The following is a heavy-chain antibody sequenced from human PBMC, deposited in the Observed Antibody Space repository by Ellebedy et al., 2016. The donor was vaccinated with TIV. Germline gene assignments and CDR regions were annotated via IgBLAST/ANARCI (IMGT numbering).Heavy chain of an antibody. J-gene: IGHJ6*02. V-gene: IGHV3-48*02. Sequence: GESLKISCTASGFTFSSFSMNWVRQAPGKGLEWLSYIGTTTGSISYADSAKGRFTISRDNAKNSLHLQMNSLRDEDTAVYYCARQDASGSSPYHYGMDVWGQGTTVTVSS. D-gene: IGHD3-10*01. CDR1: GFTFSSFS. CDR2: IGTTTGSI. CDR3: ARQDASGSSPYHYGMDV.